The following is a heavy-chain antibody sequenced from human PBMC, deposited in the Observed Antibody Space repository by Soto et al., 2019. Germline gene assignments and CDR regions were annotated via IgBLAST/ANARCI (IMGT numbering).Heavy chain of an antibody. CDR2: IYPGDSNT. Sequence: GEPMKISCKGSGYSFTNYWIGWVRQMPGKGLEWVGIIYPGDSNTRYSPSFQGQVTISADKSISTAYLQWSSLKASDTAMYFCARQGACSSTASYAVDYWGQGTLVTVSS. CDR3: ARQGACSSTASYAVDY. J-gene: IGHJ4*02. D-gene: IGHD2-2*01. CDR1: GYSFTNYW. V-gene: IGHV5-51*01.